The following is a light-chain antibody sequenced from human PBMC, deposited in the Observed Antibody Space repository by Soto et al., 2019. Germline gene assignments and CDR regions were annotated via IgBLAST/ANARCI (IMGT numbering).Light chain of an antibody. CDR3: QEYNGYST. Sequence: EIVLTQSPGTLSLSPGERATLSCRASQTVSSSKLAWYQQKPGQAPTVVIYGASSRATGMPDRFSGSGSGAEFALTISSLQPDDSATYYCQEYNGYSTFGQGTKV. CDR1: QTVSSSK. CDR2: GAS. J-gene: IGKJ1*01. V-gene: IGKV3-20*01.